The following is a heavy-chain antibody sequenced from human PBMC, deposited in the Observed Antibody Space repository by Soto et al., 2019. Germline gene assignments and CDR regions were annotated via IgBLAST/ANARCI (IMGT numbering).Heavy chain of an antibody. Sequence: PSETLSLTCAVYGGSFSGYYWSWIRQPPGKGLEWIGEINHSGSTNYNPSLKSRVTISVDTSKNQFSLKLSSVTAADTAVYYCARGGENIYYYYYMDVWGKGTKVTVSS. J-gene: IGHJ6*03. V-gene: IGHV4-34*01. CDR2: INHSGST. CDR3: ARGGENIYYYYYMDV. CDR1: GGSFSGYY. D-gene: IGHD3-10*01.